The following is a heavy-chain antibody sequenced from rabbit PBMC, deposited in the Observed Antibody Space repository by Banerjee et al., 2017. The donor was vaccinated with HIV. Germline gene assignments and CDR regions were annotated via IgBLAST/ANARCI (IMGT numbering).Heavy chain of an antibody. CDR1: GFSFSSSYY. Sequence: QEQLEESGGDLVKPGASLTLTCTASGFSFSSSYYMCWVRQAPGKGLEWIACIYTGSSDITWYASWAKGRFTISKTSSTAVTLQMTSLTAADTATYFCARDTSAWDGNIYFNQWGPGTLSPS. J-gene: IGHJ4*01. V-gene: IGHV1S45*01. CDR2: IYTGSSDIT. D-gene: IGHD4-1*01. CDR3: ARDTSAWDGNIYFNQ.